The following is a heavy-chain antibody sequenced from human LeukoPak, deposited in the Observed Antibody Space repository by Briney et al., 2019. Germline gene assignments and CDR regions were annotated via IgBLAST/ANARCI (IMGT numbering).Heavy chain of an antibody. CDR3: ARVASHLYFDY. CDR2: ISYDGSNK. Sequence: PGRSLRLSCAASGFTFSSYAMHWVRQVPGKGLEWVAVISYDGSNKYYADSVKGRFTISRDNAKNSLYLQMNSLRAEDTAAYYCARVASHLYFDYWGQGTLVTVSS. D-gene: IGHD2-15*01. CDR1: GFTFSSYA. V-gene: IGHV3-30-3*01. J-gene: IGHJ4*02.